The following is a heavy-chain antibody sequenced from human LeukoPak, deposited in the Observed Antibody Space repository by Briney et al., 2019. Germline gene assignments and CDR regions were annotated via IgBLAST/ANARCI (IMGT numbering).Heavy chain of an antibody. CDR3: ARRLLGYCSGGSCYSGYFQH. CDR1: GGSFRGYY. Sequence: SETLSLTCAVYGGSFRGYYWSWIRQPPGKGLEWIGEINHSGSTNSNPSLKSRVTISVDTSKNQFSLKLSSVTAADTAMYYCARRLLGYCSGGSCYSGYFQHWGQGTLVTVSS. J-gene: IGHJ1*01. V-gene: IGHV4-34*01. D-gene: IGHD2-15*01. CDR2: INHSGST.